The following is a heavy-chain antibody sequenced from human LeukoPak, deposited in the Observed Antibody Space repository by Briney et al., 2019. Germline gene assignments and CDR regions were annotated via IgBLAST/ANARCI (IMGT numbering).Heavy chain of an antibody. Sequence: PGGPLRLSCAASGFTFSSYAMSWVRQAPGKGLEWVSGISGSGGSTYYADSVKGRFTISRDKSKNTLYLQMDSLRVEDTAVYYCAKDDRPSDYYDSSGYFFLPLFYFDNWGQGTLVTVSS. D-gene: IGHD3-22*01. CDR1: GFTFSSYA. J-gene: IGHJ4*02. CDR3: AKDDRPSDYYDSSGYFFLPLFYFDN. CDR2: ISGSGGST. V-gene: IGHV3-23*01.